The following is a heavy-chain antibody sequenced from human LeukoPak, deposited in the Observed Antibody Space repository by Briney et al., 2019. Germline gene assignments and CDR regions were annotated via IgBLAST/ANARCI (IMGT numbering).Heavy chain of an antibody. CDR2: IHTSGSN. Sequence: SETLSLTCAVSGVSISPYYWARIRQPPGKGLEWIGYIHTSGSNNQYPSLKSRVTISVDKSKNHFSLRLTSVTAADTAVYYCARLSTAVHLGAFVLWGQGTMVTVSS. D-gene: IGHD3-3*01. CDR3: ARLSTAVHLGAFVL. V-gene: IGHV4-4*09. J-gene: IGHJ3*01. CDR1: GVSISPYY.